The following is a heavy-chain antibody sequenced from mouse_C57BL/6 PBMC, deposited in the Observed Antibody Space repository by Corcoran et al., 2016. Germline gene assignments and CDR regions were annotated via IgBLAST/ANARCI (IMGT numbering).Heavy chain of an antibody. CDR2: IYPRDGST. CDR3: ARKDYSNYGYAMDY. V-gene: IGHV1-85*01. D-gene: IGHD2-5*01. Sequence: QVQLQQSGPELVKPGASVKLSCKASGYTFTSYDINWVKQRPGQGLEWIGWIYPRDGSTKYNEKFKGKATLTVETSSSTAYMELHSLTSEDSAVYFCARKDYSNYGYAMDYWGQGTSVTVSS. CDR1: GYTFTSYD. J-gene: IGHJ4*01.